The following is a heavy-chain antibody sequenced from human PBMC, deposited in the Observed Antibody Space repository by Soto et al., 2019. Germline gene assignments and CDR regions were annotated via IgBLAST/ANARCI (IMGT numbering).Heavy chain of an antibody. V-gene: IGHV3-9*01. CDR1: GFTLDDYA. CDR2: IRWNGISI. Sequence: EVQLVESGGGLVQPGRPLRLSCAASGFTLDDYAMHWVRQAPGKGLEWVSGIRWNGISIGYGDSVKGRVTISRYNAKNALFLQMNSLRTEATAVNYCAREGYGGKNGFDIWGQGTMATASS. CDR3: AREGYGGKNGFDI. D-gene: IGHD2-15*01. J-gene: IGHJ3*02.